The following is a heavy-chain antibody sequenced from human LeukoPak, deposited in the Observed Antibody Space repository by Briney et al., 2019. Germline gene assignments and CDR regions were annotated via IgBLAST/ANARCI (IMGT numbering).Heavy chain of an antibody. CDR1: GGTFSSYA. Sequence: SVKVSCKASGGTFSSYAISWVRQAPGQGLEWMGGIIPIFGTANYAQKFQGRVTITADESTSTAYMELSSLRTEDTAVYYCARVYDSSGCYPYFDYWGQGTLVTVSS. CDR2: IIPIFGTA. CDR3: ARVYDSSGCYPYFDY. D-gene: IGHD3-22*01. V-gene: IGHV1-69*13. J-gene: IGHJ4*02.